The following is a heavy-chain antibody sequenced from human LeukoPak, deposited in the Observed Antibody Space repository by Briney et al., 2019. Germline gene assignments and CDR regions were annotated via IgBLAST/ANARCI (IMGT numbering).Heavy chain of an antibody. J-gene: IGHJ4*01. D-gene: IGHD2-21*02. V-gene: IGHV7-4-1*02. CDR1: GYTFTNYA. Sequence: ASVKVSCKASGYTFTNYAMNWVRQAPGQGFQWMGFINTYTRNPTYAQGFTGRFVFSLDTSVSTAYLQISNLKAEDTAVYYCARQVGTASSHDFGHWGHGTLVTVSS. CDR3: ARQVGTASSHDFGH. CDR2: INTYTRNP.